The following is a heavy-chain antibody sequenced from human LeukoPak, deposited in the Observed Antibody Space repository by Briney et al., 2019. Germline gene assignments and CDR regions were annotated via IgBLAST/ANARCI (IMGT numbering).Heavy chain of an antibody. CDR3: ARHGLPNSGYTRPFDY. J-gene: IGHJ4*02. CDR1: GYSFTTYW. D-gene: IGHD5-12*01. V-gene: IGHV5-51*01. CDR2: IYPGDSDI. Sequence: GESLKISCKGSGYSFTTYWIAWVRQMPGKGLEWMGIIYPGDSDIRYSPSFQGQVTISADKSISTAYLQWSSLKASDTAMYYCARHGLPNSGYTRPFDYWGQGTLVTVSS.